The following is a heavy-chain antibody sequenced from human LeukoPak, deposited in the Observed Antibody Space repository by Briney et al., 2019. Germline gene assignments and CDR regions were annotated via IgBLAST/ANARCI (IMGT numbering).Heavy chain of an antibody. V-gene: IGHV3-11*04. D-gene: IGHD4-23*01. CDR2: ISSSSSTI. Sequence: PGGSLRLSCAASGFIFSDYYMSWIRQAPGKGLEWVSYISSSSSTIYYADSVKGRFTISRDNAKNSLYLQMNSLRDEDTAVYYCARDDYGGNSGTHYFDYWGQGTLVTVSS. CDR3: ARDDYGGNSGTHYFDY. CDR1: GFIFSDYY. J-gene: IGHJ4*02.